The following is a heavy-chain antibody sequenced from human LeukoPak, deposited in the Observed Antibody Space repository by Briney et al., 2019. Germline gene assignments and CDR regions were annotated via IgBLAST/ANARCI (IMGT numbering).Heavy chain of an antibody. CDR1: GFTFSGYS. D-gene: IGHD1-26*01. J-gene: IGHJ4*02. CDR2: ISSTSNYL. CDR3: AKIYVVGAPIDY. V-gene: IGHV3-21*01. Sequence: GGSLRVSCAASGFTFSGYSMTWVRQAPGKGLEWISSISSTSNYLHYADSVRGRFTVSRDNANNSLFLQMNSLRAEDTAVYYCAKIYVVGAPIDYWGQGTLVTVSS.